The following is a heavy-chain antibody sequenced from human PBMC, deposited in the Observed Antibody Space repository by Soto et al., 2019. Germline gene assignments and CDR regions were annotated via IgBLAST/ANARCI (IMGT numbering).Heavy chain of an antibody. CDR2: IKQDGSEK. D-gene: IGHD3-10*01. V-gene: IGHV3-7*03. Sequence: PGGSLRLSCAASGFTFSSYWMSWVRQAPGKGLEWVANIKQDGSEKYYVDSVKGRFTISRDNAKNSLYLQMNSLRAEDTAVYYCARINYYGSGSYYNLDFDYWCQGTLVTVSS. CDR1: GFTFSSYW. J-gene: IGHJ4*02. CDR3: ARINYYGSGSYYNLDFDY.